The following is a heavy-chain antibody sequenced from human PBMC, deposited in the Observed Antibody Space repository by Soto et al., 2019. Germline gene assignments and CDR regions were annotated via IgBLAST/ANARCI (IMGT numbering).Heavy chain of an antibody. CDR3: ARGDYYDTTGGFSDY. Sequence: ASVKVSCKASGYTFSSYGFNWVRQAPGQGLEWMGWISAYNGNSNSAQSLQGRITMTTDTSTSTAYMELRSLRPDDTAVYYCARGDYYDTTGGFSDYRGQGALVTVSS. CDR2: ISAYNGNS. V-gene: IGHV1-18*04. J-gene: IGHJ4*02. D-gene: IGHD3-22*01. CDR1: GYTFSSYG.